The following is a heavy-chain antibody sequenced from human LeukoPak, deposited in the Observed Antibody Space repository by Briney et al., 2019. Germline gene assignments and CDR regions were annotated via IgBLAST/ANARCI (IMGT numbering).Heavy chain of an antibody. J-gene: IGHJ4*02. CDR2: IYYSGST. V-gene: IGHV4-30-4*02. D-gene: IGHD1-1*01. CDR1: GGSISSGDYY. Sequence: PSETLSLTCTVSGGSISSGDYYWSWIRQPPGKGLEWIGYIYYSGSTYYNPSLKSRVTISVDTSKNQFSLKLSSVTAADTAVYYCARESHWNYVDYWGQGTLVTVSS. CDR3: ARESHWNYVDY.